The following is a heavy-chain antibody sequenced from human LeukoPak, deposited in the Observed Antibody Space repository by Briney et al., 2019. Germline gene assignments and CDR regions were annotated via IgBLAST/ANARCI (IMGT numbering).Heavy chain of an antibody. D-gene: IGHD6-13*01. CDR2: IQNSGTT. CDR3: ARHGSSWSFDY. CDR1: GAFISTYY. Sequence: SETLSLTCTVSGAFISTYYWSWIRQPPGKGLEWIGYIQNSGTTNHNPSLQSRVTISVDMSKSQFSLRLSSVTAADTAVYYCARHGSSWSFDYWGQGTLVTVSS. V-gene: IGHV4-59*08. J-gene: IGHJ4*02.